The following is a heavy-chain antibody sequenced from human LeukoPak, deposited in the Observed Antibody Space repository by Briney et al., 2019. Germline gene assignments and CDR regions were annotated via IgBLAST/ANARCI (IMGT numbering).Heavy chain of an antibody. D-gene: IGHD3-3*01. CDR3: ASRIYYDFWSGYYSFDY. CDR1: GYTFTSYG. CDR2: ISAYNGNT. J-gene: IGHJ4*02. Sequence: GASVKVSCKASGYTFTSYGISWVRQAPGQGLEWMGWISAYNGNTNYAQKLQGRVTMTTDTSTSTAYMELRSLRSDDTAVYYCASRIYYDFWSGYYSFDYWGQGTLVTVSS. V-gene: IGHV1-18*01.